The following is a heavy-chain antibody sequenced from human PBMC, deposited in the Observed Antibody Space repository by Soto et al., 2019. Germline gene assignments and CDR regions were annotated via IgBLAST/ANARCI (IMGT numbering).Heavy chain of an antibody. CDR3: ASTVLCTNGVCYYFDY. D-gene: IGHD2-8*01. CDR2: IYYSGST. V-gene: IGHV4-39*01. J-gene: IGHJ4*02. CDR1: GGSISSSSYY. Sequence: QLQLQESGPGLVKPSETLSLTCTVSGGSISSSSYYWGWIRQPPGKGLEWIGSIYYSGSTYYNPSLKSRVTISVDTSKNQCSLKLSSVTAADTAVYYCASTVLCTNGVCYYFDYWGQGTLVTVSS.